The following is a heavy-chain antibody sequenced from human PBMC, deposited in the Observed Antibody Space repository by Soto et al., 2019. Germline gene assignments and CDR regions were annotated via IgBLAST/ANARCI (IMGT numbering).Heavy chain of an antibody. CDR3: ARLTDILTGFDY. CDR1: GGSISSYY. CDR2: IYYSGST. V-gene: IGHV4-59*01. Sequence: PSETLSLTCTVSGGSISSYYWSWIRQLPGKGLEWIGYIYYSGSTNYNPSLKSRVTISVDTSKNQFSLKLSSVTAADTAVYYCARLTDILTGFDYWGQGTLVTVSS. D-gene: IGHD3-9*01. J-gene: IGHJ4*02.